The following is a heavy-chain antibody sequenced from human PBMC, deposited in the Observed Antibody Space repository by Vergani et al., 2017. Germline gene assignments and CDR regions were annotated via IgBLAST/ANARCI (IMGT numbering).Heavy chain of an antibody. J-gene: IGHJ5*02. CDR2: MYHSGST. D-gene: IGHD3-10*01. Sequence: QVRLQESGPGLVKPSETLSLTCSVSGGSMSGYYGSWIRQPPGKELECIGYMYHSGSTNYNPSLETRVTISGDTSKNQFSLKLNSVTAADTAVYYCGRVADFYDLGSRLLDLWGQGILVTVSS. V-gene: IGHV4-59*01. CDR1: GGSMSGYY. CDR3: GRVADFYDLGSRLLDL.